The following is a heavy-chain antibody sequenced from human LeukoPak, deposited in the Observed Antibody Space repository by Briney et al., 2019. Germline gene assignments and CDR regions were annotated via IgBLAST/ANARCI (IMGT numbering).Heavy chain of an antibody. CDR1: GFSFSSYW. V-gene: IGHV3-74*01. J-gene: IGHJ4*02. D-gene: IGHD3-16*01. CDR3: ATFPTSALILGGVFDY. CDR2: INTDGSTT. Sequence: PGGSLRLSCAASGFSFSSYWMHWVRQAPGKGLMWVSLINTDGSTTNYADSVKGRFTISRDNAKNTLYLQMNSLTGEDTAVYYCATFPTSALILGGVFDYWGQGTLVTVSS.